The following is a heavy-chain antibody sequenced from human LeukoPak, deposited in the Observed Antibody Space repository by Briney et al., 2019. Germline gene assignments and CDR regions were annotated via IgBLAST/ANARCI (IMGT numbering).Heavy chain of an antibody. CDR2: ISYDGSNK. J-gene: IGHJ6*03. V-gene: IGHV3-30*04. CDR1: GFTFSSYA. D-gene: IGHD4-11*01. CDR3: ARDTSSVTHFYYYYYYMDV. Sequence: GGSLRLSCAASGFTFSSYAMHWVRQAPGKGLEWVAVISYDGSNKYYADSVKGRFTISRDNSKSTLYLQMNSLRAEDTAVYYCARDTSSVTHFYYYYYYMDVWGKGTTVTVSS.